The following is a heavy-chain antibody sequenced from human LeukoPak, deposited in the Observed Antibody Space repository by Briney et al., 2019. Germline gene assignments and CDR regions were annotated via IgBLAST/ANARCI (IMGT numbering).Heavy chain of an antibody. D-gene: IGHD5-18*01. CDR1: GFTFSSYG. Sequence: PGGSLRLSCAASGFTFSSYGMHWVRQAPGKGLEWVAFIRYGGSNKYYADSVKGRFTISRDNSKNTLYLQMNSLRAEDTAVYYCAKGGGSRGGYSYGSHYIDYWGQGTLVTVSS. J-gene: IGHJ4*02. CDR2: IRYGGSNK. CDR3: AKGGGSRGGYSYGSHYIDY. V-gene: IGHV3-30*02.